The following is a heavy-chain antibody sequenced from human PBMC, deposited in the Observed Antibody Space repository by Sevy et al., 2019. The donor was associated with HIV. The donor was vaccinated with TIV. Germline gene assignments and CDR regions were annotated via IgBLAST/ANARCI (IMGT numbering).Heavy chain of an antibody. D-gene: IGHD3-3*01. J-gene: IGHJ4*02. V-gene: IGHV3-21*04. CDR3: ARDFTIFGVVSGIDY. Sequence: GGSLSLSCAASGFTFRTYSMNWVRQPPGKGLEWLSSISDDSRYINYSDSVKGRFTSSMANAKNLLLLQMNNLRVEDTAIYYGARDFTIFGVVSGIDYWGQGNLVTVSS. CDR2: ISDDSRYI. CDR1: GFTFRTYS.